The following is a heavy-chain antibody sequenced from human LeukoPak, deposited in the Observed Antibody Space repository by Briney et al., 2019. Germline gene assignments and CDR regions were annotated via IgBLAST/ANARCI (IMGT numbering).Heavy chain of an antibody. Sequence: GGSLRLSCVASGFTFSSYAMNWVRQAPGKGLEWVSVIYSGGSTYYADSVKGRFTISRDNSKNTLYLQMNSLRAEDTAVYYCASTTAGWGQGTLVTVSS. CDR2: IYSGGST. D-gene: IGHD6-13*01. CDR1: GFTFSSYA. J-gene: IGHJ4*02. CDR3: ASTTAG. V-gene: IGHV3-53*01.